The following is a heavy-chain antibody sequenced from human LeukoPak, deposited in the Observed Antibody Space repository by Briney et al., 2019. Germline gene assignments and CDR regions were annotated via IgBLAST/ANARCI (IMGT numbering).Heavy chain of an antibody. D-gene: IGHD3-10*01. CDR3: ARDGSGALNAFDI. J-gene: IGHJ3*02. CDR2: ISSSSSTI. V-gene: IGHV3-48*04. CDR1: GFTFSSYS. Sequence: PGGSLRLPCAASGFTFSSYSMNWVRQAPGKGLEWVSYISSSSSTIYYADSVKGRFTISRDNAKNSLYLQMNSLRAEDTAVYYCARDGSGALNAFDIWGQGTMVTVSS.